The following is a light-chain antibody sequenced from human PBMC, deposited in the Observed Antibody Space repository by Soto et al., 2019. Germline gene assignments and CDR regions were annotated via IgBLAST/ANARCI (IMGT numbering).Light chain of an antibody. Sequence: QSALTQPASVSGSPGRSITISCTGTSSDVGDYNYVSWYQQHPGQAPKLMIYHVSNRPSGVSNRFSGSKSGNTASLTISGLQAEDEADYYCSSYTISSTLGFGTGTKVTVL. J-gene: IGLJ1*01. CDR1: SSDVGDYNY. CDR3: SSYTISSTLG. CDR2: HVS. V-gene: IGLV2-14*01.